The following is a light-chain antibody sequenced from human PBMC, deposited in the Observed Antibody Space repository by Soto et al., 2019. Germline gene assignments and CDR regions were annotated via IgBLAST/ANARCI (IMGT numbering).Light chain of an antibody. J-gene: IGLJ3*02. Sequence: QSVLTQSPSASGTPGQRVTISCSGSNSNIGSSYVYWYQHFPGTAPKLLMYRNDQRPSGVPDRFSGSKSGTSASLAISGLRPEDEADYYCVAWDDSLSGWVFGGGTKVTVL. CDR3: VAWDDSLSGWV. CDR2: RND. CDR1: NSNIGSSY. V-gene: IGLV1-47*01.